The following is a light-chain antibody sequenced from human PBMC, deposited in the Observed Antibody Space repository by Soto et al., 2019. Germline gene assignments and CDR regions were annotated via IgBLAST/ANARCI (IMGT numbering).Light chain of an antibody. CDR3: QQYGSSGT. CDR1: QSVSNNY. CDR2: GAS. V-gene: IGKV3-20*01. J-gene: IGKJ1*01. Sequence: ALTQSPGTLSSSPGERATLSCRASQSVSNNYLAWYQQKPGQSPRLLIYGASNSATGIPDRFSGSGSGTDFTLTISRLEPEDFAGYYCQQYGSSGTFGQGTKVDIK.